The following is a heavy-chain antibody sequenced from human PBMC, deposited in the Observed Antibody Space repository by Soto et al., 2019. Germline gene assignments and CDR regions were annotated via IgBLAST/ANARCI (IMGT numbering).Heavy chain of an antibody. V-gene: IGHV4-38-2*01. D-gene: IGHD2-8*01. Sequence: PSETLSLTCAVSGYSVSSGYYWGWIRQPPGKGLEWIGSIYHSGSTYYNPSLKSRVTISVDTSKNQFSLKLSSVTAADTAVYYCARALGYCTNGVCYIGGHFDYWGQGTLVTVSS. J-gene: IGHJ4*02. CDR3: ARALGYCTNGVCYIGGHFDY. CDR1: GYSVSSGYY. CDR2: IYHSGST.